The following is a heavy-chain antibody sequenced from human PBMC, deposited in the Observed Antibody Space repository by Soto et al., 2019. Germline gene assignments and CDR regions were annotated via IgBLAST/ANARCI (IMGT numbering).Heavy chain of an antibody. CDR3: ARDLWQLLIPHYGMDV. CDR2: ISSSSSTI. Sequence: GGSLRLSCAASGFTFSSYSMNWVRQAPGKGLEWVSYISSSSSTIYYADSVKGRFTISRDNAKNSLYMQMNSLRDEATAVYYCARDLWQLLIPHYGMDVWGQGTTVTVSS. J-gene: IGHJ6*02. CDR1: GFTFSSYS. D-gene: IGHD2-15*01. V-gene: IGHV3-48*02.